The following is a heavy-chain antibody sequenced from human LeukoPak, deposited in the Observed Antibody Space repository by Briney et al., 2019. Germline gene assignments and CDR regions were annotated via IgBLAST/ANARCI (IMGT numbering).Heavy chain of an antibody. Sequence: SETLSLTCAVYGGSFSGYYWSWIRQPPGKGLEWIGEINHSGSTNYNPSLKSRVTISVDTSKNQFSLKLSSVTAADTAVYHCARVVEGYFDWFEDWGQGTLVTVSS. CDR3: ARVVEGYFDWFED. CDR1: GGSFSGYY. D-gene: IGHD3-9*01. J-gene: IGHJ5*02. V-gene: IGHV4-34*01. CDR2: INHSGST.